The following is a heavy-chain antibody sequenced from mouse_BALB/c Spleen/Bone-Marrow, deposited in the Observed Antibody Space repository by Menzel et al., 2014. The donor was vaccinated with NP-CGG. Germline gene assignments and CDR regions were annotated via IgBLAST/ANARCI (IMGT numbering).Heavy chain of an antibody. V-gene: IGHV7-3*02. J-gene: IGHJ2*01. CDR1: YFTFTVYY. CDR3: ARDTYGRDY. CDR2: IRNKANGYTT. D-gene: IGHD1-1*01. Sequence: EVMLVESGGGLVQPGGSLRLSCATSYFTFTVYYMSWVRQPPGKALEWLGFIRNKANGYTTEYSASVKGRFTISRDNSQSILYLQMNTLRAEDSATYYCARDTYGRDYWGQGTTLTVSS.